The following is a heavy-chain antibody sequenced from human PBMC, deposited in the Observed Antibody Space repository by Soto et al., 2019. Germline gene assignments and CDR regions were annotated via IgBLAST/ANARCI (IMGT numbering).Heavy chain of an antibody. D-gene: IGHD1-26*01. J-gene: IGHJ4*02. CDR1: GFTFSSYA. CDR2: ISGSGGSA. Sequence: EVQLLESGGGLVQPGGSLRLSCAASGFTFSSYAMRWARQAPGKGLEWVSAISGSGGSAYYADSVKGRFTISRDNSKNTLYLQMNSLSAEDTAVYYCARRGSGSYYDYWCQGTLVTVSS. V-gene: IGHV3-23*01. CDR3: ARRGSGSYYDY.